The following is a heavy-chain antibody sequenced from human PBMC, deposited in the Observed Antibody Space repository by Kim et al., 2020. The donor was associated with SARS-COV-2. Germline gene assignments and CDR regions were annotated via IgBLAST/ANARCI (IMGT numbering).Heavy chain of an antibody. D-gene: IGHD3-10*01. J-gene: IGHJ6*02. V-gene: IGHV3-7*01. CDR2: IDKDGSEK. Sequence: GGSLRLSCAASGFTFSSYWMAWVRQAPGKGLQWVGNIDKDGSEKNYVDSVRGRFTISRDNAKNSLYLQMSNLRDEDTGAYYCATTAAPGRGMDGWGQGTT. CDR3: ATTAAPGRGMDG. CDR1: GFTFSSYW.